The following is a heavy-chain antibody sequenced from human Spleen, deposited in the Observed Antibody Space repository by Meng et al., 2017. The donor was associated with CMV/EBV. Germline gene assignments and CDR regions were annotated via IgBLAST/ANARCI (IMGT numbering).Heavy chain of an antibody. J-gene: IGHJ5*02. CDR3: ARAKGFYFGVVSNKPIHNWFDP. CDR1: YA. Sequence: YAITWVGQAPGPGLEWMGGIIPIFGTAKYAQKFQGRHTITTDESTSTAYMDLSSLRSEDTALYYCARAKGFYFGVVSNKPIHNWFDPWGQGTLVTVSS. V-gene: IGHV1-69*05. CDR2: IIPIFGTA. D-gene: IGHD3-3*01.